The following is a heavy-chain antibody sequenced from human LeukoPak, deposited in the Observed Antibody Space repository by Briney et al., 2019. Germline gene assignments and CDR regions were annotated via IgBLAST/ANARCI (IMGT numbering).Heavy chain of an antibody. D-gene: IGHD3-22*01. V-gene: IGHV3-20*04. CDR2: INWNGGST. Sequence: GGSLRLSCAASGFTFDDYGMSWVRQAPGKGLEWVSGINWNGGSTGYADSVKGRFTISRDNAKNSLYLQMNSLRAEDTALYYCARVLGYYYDSSGSRGYFDYWGQGTLVTVSS. J-gene: IGHJ4*02. CDR1: GFTFDDYG. CDR3: ARVLGYYYDSSGSRGYFDY.